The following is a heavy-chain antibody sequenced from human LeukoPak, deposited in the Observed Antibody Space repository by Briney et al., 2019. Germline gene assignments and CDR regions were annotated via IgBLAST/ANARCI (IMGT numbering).Heavy chain of an antibody. D-gene: IGHD3-9*01. Sequence: PSETLSLTCAASGCSISSSNWWCWVRQPPGEGLEWIGEIYHSGSTNYNPSLKSRFTISVDKSKNQFSLKLSSVTAADTAVYYCARGGGALALRYLLTGFDPWGQGTLVTVSS. CDR3: ARGGGALALRYLLTGFDP. CDR1: GCSISSSNW. J-gene: IGHJ5*02. CDR2: IYHSGST. V-gene: IGHV4-4*02.